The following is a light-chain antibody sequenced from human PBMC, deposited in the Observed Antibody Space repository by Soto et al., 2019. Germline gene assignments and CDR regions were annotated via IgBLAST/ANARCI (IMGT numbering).Light chain of an antibody. CDR1: QSVLYSSNNKNY. CDR2: WAS. J-gene: IGKJ1*01. V-gene: IGKV4-1*01. CDR3: QQPYSTPQT. Sequence: DIVMTQSPDSLAVSLGERSTINCKSSQSVLYSSNNKNYLALYQQKPGQPPKLLIYWASTRESGVPDRFSGSGSGTDFTLTISSLQAEDVAAYYCQQPYSTPQTFGQGTKVEIK.